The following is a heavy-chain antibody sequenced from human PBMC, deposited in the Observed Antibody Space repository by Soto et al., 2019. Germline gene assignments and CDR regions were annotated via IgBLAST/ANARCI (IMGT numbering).Heavy chain of an antibody. Sequence: GGSLRLSCAASGFTLSSYAMSWVRQTPGKGLEWVSGISGSGGRTYYADSVKGRFTISRDNSNNTLSLQMHILRVEDTAVYFCAKGGYYSLFDIWGQGTMVTVSS. V-gene: IGHV3-23*01. J-gene: IGHJ3*02. CDR3: AKGGYYSLFDI. D-gene: IGHD3-16*01. CDR1: GFTLSSYA. CDR2: ISGSGGRT.